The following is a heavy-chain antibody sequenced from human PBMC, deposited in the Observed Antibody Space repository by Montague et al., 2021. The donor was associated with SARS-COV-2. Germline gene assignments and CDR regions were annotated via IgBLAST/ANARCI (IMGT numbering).Heavy chain of an antibody. J-gene: IGHJ4*01. V-gene: IGHV4-39*01. CDR2: VYYSGYT. Sequence: ETLSLTCTVSGDSVSSSDHYWGWIRQPPGKGLEWFGIVYYSGYTYYNPSVKGLVTISIDASKNQFSLKLNSLTATDTAIYHCARRRLREDYFDFWGQGTHLTVSS. D-gene: IGHD4-17*01. CDR3: ARRRLREDYFDF. CDR1: GDSVSSSDHY.